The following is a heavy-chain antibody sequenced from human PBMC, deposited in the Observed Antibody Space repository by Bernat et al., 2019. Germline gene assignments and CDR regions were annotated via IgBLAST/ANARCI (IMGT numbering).Heavy chain of an antibody. Sequence: QVQLQESGPGLVKPSETLSLTCTVSGGSISSYYWSWIRQPPGKGLEWIGYIYYSGSNNYNPSLKSRVTISVDTSKNQFSLKLSSVTAADTAVYYCARVSVATITNWFDPWGQGTLVTVSS. J-gene: IGHJ5*02. CDR3: ARVSVATITNWFDP. D-gene: IGHD5-12*01. V-gene: IGHV4-59*01. CDR1: GGSISSYY. CDR2: IYYSGSN.